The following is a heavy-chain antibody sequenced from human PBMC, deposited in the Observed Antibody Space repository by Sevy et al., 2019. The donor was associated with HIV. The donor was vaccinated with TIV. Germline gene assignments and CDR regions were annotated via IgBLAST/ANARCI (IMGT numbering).Heavy chain of an antibody. D-gene: IGHD5-12*01. CDR3: ASKRGYTHGPFES. V-gene: IGHV4-30-4*01. CDR2: IYYSGSG. Sequence: SETLSLTCDVSGGSVSNGDYYWSWIRQPPEKGLEWFGYIYYSGSGYYNPFLKSRVTISVDTSKNQFSLKLKSVTAADTAIYYCASKRGYTHGPFESWGQGTLVTVSS. CDR1: GGSVSNGDYY. J-gene: IGHJ4*02.